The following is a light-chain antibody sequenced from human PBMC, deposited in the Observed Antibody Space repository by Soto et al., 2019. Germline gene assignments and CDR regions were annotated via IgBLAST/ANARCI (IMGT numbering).Light chain of an antibody. CDR2: ENN. CDR3: GTWDSSLSAWV. V-gene: IGLV1-51*02. J-gene: IGLJ3*02. CDR1: SSNIGNNY. Sequence: QSVLTQAPSVSAAPGQKVTISCSGSSSNIGNNYVSWYQQFPGTAPELLIYENNKRPSGIPDRFSGSKSGTSATLGITGLQTGDEADYYCGTWDSSLSAWVFGGGTKVTVL.